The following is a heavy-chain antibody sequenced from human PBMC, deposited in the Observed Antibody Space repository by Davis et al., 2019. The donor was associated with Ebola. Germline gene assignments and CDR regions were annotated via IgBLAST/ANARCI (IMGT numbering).Heavy chain of an antibody. D-gene: IGHD6-6*01. V-gene: IGHV1-2*02. J-gene: IGHJ4*02. CDR1: GYTFTDYF. CDR3: AREADHISSDLYDF. CDR2: INPNSGAT. Sequence: ASVKVSCKASGYTFTDYFMHWVRQAPGQGLEWMGWINPNSGATNYAQQFQGRVTMTRDTSISAVYMELSGLISDDTAVFYCAREADHISSDLYDFWGQGTLVTVSS.